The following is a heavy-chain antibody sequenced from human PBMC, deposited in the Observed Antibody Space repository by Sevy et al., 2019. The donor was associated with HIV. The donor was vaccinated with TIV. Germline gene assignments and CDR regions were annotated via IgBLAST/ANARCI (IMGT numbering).Heavy chain of an antibody. CDR1: GYTFTSYG. J-gene: IGHJ6*02. Sequence: ASVKVSCKASGYTFTSYGISWVRQAPGQGLEWMGWISAYNGNTNYAQKLQGRVTMTTDTSTSTAYMELWSLRSDDTAVYYCASAMATSYYYYGMDVWGQGTTVTVSS. CDR3: ASAMATSYYYYGMDV. D-gene: IGHD5-12*01. V-gene: IGHV1-18*01. CDR2: ISAYNGNT.